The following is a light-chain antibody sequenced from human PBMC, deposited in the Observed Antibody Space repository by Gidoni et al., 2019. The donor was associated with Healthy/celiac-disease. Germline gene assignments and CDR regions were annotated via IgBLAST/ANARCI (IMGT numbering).Light chain of an antibody. CDR1: QSVSSN. Sequence: EIVMTQSPATLSVSPGERATLSCRASQSVSSNLAWYQQKPSQAPRLLIYGASTRATGIPARFSGRGSGTEFTLTISSLQSEDCAVYYCQQYNNWPPLTFGGGTKVEIK. J-gene: IGKJ4*01. CDR2: GAS. CDR3: QQYNNWPPLT. V-gene: IGKV3-15*01.